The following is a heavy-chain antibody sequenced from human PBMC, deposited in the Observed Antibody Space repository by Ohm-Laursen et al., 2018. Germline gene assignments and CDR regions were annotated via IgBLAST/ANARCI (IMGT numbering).Heavy chain of an antibody. CDR2: INQSGST. V-gene: IGHV4-34*01. Sequence: TLSLTCAVYGGSFSNHYWNWIRQTPGKGLEWIGEINQSGSTNYNPSLKSRVTVSVATSRNQFSLKLSSVTAADTAVYYCARQYYYDSSGDYFDYWGQGTLVTVSS. D-gene: IGHD3-22*01. CDR3: ARQYYYDSSGDYFDY. J-gene: IGHJ4*02. CDR1: GGSFSNHY.